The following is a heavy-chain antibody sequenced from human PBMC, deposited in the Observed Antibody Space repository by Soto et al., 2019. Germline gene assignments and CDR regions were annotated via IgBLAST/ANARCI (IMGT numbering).Heavy chain of an antibody. J-gene: IGHJ4*02. V-gene: IGHV3-23*01. CDR1: GFTFSSYA. CDR2: ISGSGGST. Sequence: EVQLLESGGGLVQPGGSLRLSCAASGFTFSSYAMSWVRQAPGKGLEWVSAISGSGGSTYYADSVKGRFTISRDNSKNTLYLQMDSLRAEDTAVYYCAKDLDDILTVFDYWGQGTLVTVSS. CDR3: AKDLDDILTVFDY. D-gene: IGHD3-9*01.